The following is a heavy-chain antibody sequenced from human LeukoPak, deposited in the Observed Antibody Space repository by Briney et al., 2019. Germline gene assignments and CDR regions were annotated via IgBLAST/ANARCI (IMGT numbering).Heavy chain of an antibody. Sequence: GGPLRLSCAASGSTFSSYGMHWVRQAPGKGLEWVAVIWYDGSNKYYADSVKGRFTISRDNSKNTLYLQMNSLRAEDTAVYYCARADCSGGSCLFDPWGQGTLVTVSS. CDR1: GSTFSSYG. V-gene: IGHV3-33*01. CDR3: ARADCSGGSCLFDP. CDR2: IWYDGSNK. J-gene: IGHJ5*02. D-gene: IGHD2-15*01.